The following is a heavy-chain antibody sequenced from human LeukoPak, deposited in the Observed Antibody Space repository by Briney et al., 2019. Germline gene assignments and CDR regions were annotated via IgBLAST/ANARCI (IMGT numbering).Heavy chain of an antibody. CDR2: IIPIFGTA. CDR3: ARELRQYYYGSGSLRHFDL. CDR1: GGTFSSYA. V-gene: IGHV1-69*13. Sequence: AASVEVSCKASGGTFSSYAISWVRQAPGQGLEWMGGIIPIFGTANYAQKFQGRVTITADESTSTAYMELSSLRSEDTAVYYCARELRQYYYGSGSLRHFDLWGRGTLVTVSS. J-gene: IGHJ2*01. D-gene: IGHD3-10*01.